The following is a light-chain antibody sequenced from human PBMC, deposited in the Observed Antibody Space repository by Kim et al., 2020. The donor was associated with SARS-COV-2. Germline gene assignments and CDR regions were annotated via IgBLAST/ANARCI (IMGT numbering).Light chain of an antibody. J-gene: IGKJ2*01. CDR1: QHISKY. CDR3: QQYENLPYT. V-gene: IGKV1-33*01. CDR2: DAS. Sequence: DIQMTQSPSSLSASVGDRVTITCQASQHISKYLNWYQQTPGKAPKLLIYDASHLDTGVPSRFSGDGYGTDFTLTITTLQPEDVATYYCQQYENLPYTFGKVTKLKI.